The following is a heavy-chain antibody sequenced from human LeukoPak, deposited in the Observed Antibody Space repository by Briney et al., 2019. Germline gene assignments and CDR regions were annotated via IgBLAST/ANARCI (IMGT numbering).Heavy chain of an antibody. CDR2: IIPIFGTA. CDR1: GGTFSSYA. CDR3: ARGPGYYDFWSGSFYGMDV. D-gene: IGHD3-3*01. J-gene: IGHJ6*02. Sequence: SVKVSCKASGGTFSSYAISWVRQAPGQGLEWMGGIIPIFGTANYAQKFQGRVTMTRNTSISTAYMELSSLRSEDTAVYYCARGPGYYDFWSGSFYGMDVWGQGTTVTVSS. V-gene: IGHV1-69*05.